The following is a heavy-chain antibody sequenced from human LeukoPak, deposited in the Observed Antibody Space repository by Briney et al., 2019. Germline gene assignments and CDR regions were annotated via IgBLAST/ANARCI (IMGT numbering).Heavy chain of an antibody. CDR3: ARWSYSSSWYKFDP. D-gene: IGHD6-13*01. CDR1: GYTFTGYY. J-gene: IGHJ5*02. V-gene: IGHV1-2*02. CDR2: INPNSGGT. Sequence: ASVKVSCKASGYTFTGYYMHWVRQAPGPGLEWMGWINPNSGGTNYAQKFQGRVTMTRDTSISTAYMELSRLRSDGTAVYYCARWSYSSSWYKFDPWGEGTLVTVSS.